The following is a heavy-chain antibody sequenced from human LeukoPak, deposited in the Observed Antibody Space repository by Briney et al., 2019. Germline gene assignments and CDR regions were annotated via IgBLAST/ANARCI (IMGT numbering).Heavy chain of an antibody. D-gene: IGHD3-22*01. J-gene: IGHJ4*02. CDR3: TRDRPYYDSSGYNY. Sequence: GGSLRLSCAASGFTFSMYWMSWVRQAPGKGLEWVSRIEVEGRTTTYADSVKGRFTISRDNAKNTLSLQMNSLRVEDTAVYYCTRDRPYYDSSGYNYWGQGTLVTVSS. CDR1: GFTFSMYW. CDR2: IEVEGRTT. V-gene: IGHV3-74*01.